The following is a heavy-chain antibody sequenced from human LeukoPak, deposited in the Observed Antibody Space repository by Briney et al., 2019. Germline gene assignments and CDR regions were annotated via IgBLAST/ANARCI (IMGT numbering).Heavy chain of an antibody. D-gene: IGHD3-22*01. CDR3: ASPEGYYYDSSGSLDY. CDR2: ILHSGST. CDR1: GYSISSGYY. Sequence: SETLSLTCTVSGYSISSGYYWGWFRLPPGKGLEWIGSILHSGSTYCNPSLKSRVTISVDTSTNQFSLKLTSVTAADTAVYYCASPEGYYYDSSGSLDYWGQGTLVTVSS. J-gene: IGHJ4*02. V-gene: IGHV4-38-2*02.